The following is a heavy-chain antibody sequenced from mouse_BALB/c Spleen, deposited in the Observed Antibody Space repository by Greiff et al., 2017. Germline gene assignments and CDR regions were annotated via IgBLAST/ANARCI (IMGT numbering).Heavy chain of an antibody. J-gene: IGHJ1*01. CDR3: ARRGYDGYYWYFDV. CDR1: GYTFTSYV. Sequence: VQLQQSGPELVKPGASVKMSCKASGYTFTSYVMHWVKQKPGQGLEWIGYINPYNDGTKYNEKFKGKATLTSDKSSSTAYMELSSLTSKDSAVYYCARRGYDGYYWYFDVWGAGTTVTVSS. V-gene: IGHV1-14*01. D-gene: IGHD2-3*01. CDR2: INPYNDGT.